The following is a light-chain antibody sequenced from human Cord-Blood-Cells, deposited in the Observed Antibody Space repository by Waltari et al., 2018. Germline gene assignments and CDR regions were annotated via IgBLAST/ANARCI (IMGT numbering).Light chain of an antibody. Sequence: SALTQTASVSVPHGKSTTIPSTGPSYDFGGSNYVSWYQQHPGKAPKLMIYDVSKRPSGVSNRFSGSKSGNTASLTISGLQAEDEADYYCSSYTSSSTLVFGGGTKLTVL. CDR2: DVS. J-gene: IGLJ2*01. CDR3: SSYTSSSTLV. V-gene: IGLV2-14*01. CDR1: SYDFGGSNY.